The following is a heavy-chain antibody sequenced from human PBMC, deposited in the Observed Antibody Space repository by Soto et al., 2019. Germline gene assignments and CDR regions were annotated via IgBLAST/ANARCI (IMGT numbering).Heavy chain of an antibody. J-gene: IGHJ4*02. Sequence: GGSLRLSCAASGFTFSSYTMHWVRQTPGKGLEWVAVISHDGSNKYYADSVKGRFTISRDNSKNTLYLQMNSLRAEDTAVYYCAVPYCSGGSCYQSFDYWGQGTLVTDSS. V-gene: IGHV3-30*04. CDR3: AVPYCSGGSCYQSFDY. CDR1: GFTFSSYT. D-gene: IGHD2-15*01. CDR2: ISHDGSNK.